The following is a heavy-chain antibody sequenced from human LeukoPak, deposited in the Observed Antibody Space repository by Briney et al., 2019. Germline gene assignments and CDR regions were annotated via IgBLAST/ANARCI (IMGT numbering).Heavy chain of an antibody. CDR2: ISYDGSNK. V-gene: IGHV3-30*18. Sequence: PGRSLRLSCAASGFTFSSYGMHWVRQAPGKGLEWVAVISYDGSNKYYADSVKGRFTISRDNSKNTLCLQMNSLRAEDTAVYYCAKAMITNGSGGGNGMDVWGKGTTVTVSS. D-gene: IGHD3-16*01. CDR3: AKAMITNGSGGGNGMDV. CDR1: GFTFSSYG. J-gene: IGHJ6*04.